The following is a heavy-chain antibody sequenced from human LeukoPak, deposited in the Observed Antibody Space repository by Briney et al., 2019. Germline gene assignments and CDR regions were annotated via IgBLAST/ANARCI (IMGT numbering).Heavy chain of an antibody. D-gene: IGHD3-10*01. V-gene: IGHV3-74*01. CDR3: VRDDGYYGVDY. CDR2: IKSDGAYS. CDR1: GFTFSRHW. Sequence: GGSLRLSCAASGFTFSRHWMHWVRQAPGKGLVCVARIKSDGAYSDYGGSVRGRFTISRDNAKDTLYLQMNSLRVEDTALYYCVRDDGYYGVDYWGQGTVVTVSS. J-gene: IGHJ4*02.